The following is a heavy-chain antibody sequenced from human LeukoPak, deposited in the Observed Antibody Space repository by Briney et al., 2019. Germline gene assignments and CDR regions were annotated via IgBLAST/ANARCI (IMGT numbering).Heavy chain of an antibody. CDR1: GGSISSYY. J-gene: IGHJ5*02. CDR3: AVLDPANWFDP. CDR2: INHSGST. D-gene: IGHD4/OR15-4a*01. Sequence: SETLSLTCTVSGGSISSYYWSWIRQPPGKGLEWIGEINHSGSTNYNPSLKSRVTISVDTSKNQFSLKLSSVTAADTAVYYCAVLDPANWFDPWGQGTLVTVSS. V-gene: IGHV4-34*01.